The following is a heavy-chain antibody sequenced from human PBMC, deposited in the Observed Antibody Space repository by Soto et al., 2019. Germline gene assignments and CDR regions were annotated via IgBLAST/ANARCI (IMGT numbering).Heavy chain of an antibody. CDR3: ARAAYSTVTTLGPWFDP. J-gene: IGHJ5*02. Sequence: QVQLVQSGAEVKKPGASVKVSCKASGYTFTGYYMHWVRQAPGQGLEWMGWINPNSGDTNYAQKFQGRVTMTRDTSISTAYMELSRLRSDDTAVYYCARAAYSTVTTLGPWFDPWGQGTLVTVSS. V-gene: IGHV1-2*02. CDR2: INPNSGDT. D-gene: IGHD4-4*01. CDR1: GYTFTGYY.